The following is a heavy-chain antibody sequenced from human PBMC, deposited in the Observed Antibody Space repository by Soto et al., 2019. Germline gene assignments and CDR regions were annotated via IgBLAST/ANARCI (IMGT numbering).Heavy chain of an antibody. CDR2: ISDSGSTM. V-gene: IGHV3-48*03. Sequence: DVILVESGGGLARPGGSLRLSCATSGFSFSSFEMIWVRQAPGKGLEWISYISDSGSTMYYADSGKGRFTISRDNAKNSLYLQMSSLRVEDTALYYCARSTVTSDWGQGTQVTVSS. CDR3: ARSTVTSD. J-gene: IGHJ1*01. D-gene: IGHD4-17*01. CDR1: GFSFSSFE.